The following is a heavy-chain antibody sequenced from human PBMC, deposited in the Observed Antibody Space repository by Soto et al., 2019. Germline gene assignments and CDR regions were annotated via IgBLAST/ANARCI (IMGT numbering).Heavy chain of an antibody. Sequence: GGSLRLSCAASGFIFSDHYMDWVRQAPGEGLAWVARSRNIANSYTTEYAASVKGRFTISRDASKDSLYLQMNSLKTEDTAVYYCVRGQQSAHYFDYWGQGTLVTVSS. CDR3: VRGQQSAHYFDY. V-gene: IGHV3-72*01. CDR2: SRNIANSYTT. D-gene: IGHD6-13*01. J-gene: IGHJ4*01. CDR1: GFIFSDHY.